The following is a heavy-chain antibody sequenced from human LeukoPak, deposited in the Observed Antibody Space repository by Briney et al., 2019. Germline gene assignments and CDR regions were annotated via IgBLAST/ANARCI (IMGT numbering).Heavy chain of an antibody. D-gene: IGHD2-2*01. CDR1: GFTFSSYA. CDR2: ISGSGGST. Sequence: GGSLRLSCAASGFTFSSYAMSWVRQAPGKGLEWVSAISGSGGSTYYADSVKGRFTISRDNSKNTLYLQMNSLRAEDTAAYYCAKDRARGYCSSTSCYPFAYWGQGTLVTVSS. V-gene: IGHV3-23*01. J-gene: IGHJ4*02. CDR3: AKDRARGYCSSTSCYPFAY.